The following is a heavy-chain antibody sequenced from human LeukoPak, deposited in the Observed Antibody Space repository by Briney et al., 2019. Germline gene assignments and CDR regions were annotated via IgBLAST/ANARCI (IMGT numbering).Heavy chain of an antibody. CDR3: ARIVANPDAFDI. CDR1: GGSVSSGSYY. Sequence: SETLSLTCTVSGGSVSSGSYYWSWIRQPPGTGLEWIGYIYYSGSTNYNPSLKSRVTISVDTSKNHFSLKLNSVTAADTAVYYCARIVANPDAFDIWGQGTMVTVSS. V-gene: IGHV4-61*03. J-gene: IGHJ3*02. D-gene: IGHD5-12*01. CDR2: IYYSGST.